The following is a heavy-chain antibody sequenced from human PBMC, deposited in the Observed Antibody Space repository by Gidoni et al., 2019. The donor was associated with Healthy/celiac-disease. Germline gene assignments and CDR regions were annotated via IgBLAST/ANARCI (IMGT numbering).Heavy chain of an antibody. CDR1: GCTFSSYG. CDR2: ISYDGSNK. D-gene: IGHD6-6*01. V-gene: IGHV3-30*18. Sequence: QVQLVESGGGVVQPGRYLRLSCAASGCTFSSYGMHWVRQAPGKGLECVAVISYDGSNKYYADSVKGRFTISIDNSKNTLYLQMNSLRAEDTAVYYCAKGDSSSSGVDPWGQGTLVTVSS. CDR3: AKGDSSSSGVDP. J-gene: IGHJ5*02.